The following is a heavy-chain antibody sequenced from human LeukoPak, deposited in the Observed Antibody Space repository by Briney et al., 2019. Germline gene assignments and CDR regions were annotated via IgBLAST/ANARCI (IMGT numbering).Heavy chain of an antibody. CDR3: ARAKSVDYDFWSGYEDYYYMDV. Sequence: ASVKVSCKASGYTFTSYAMNWVRQAPGQGLEWMGWINTNTGNPTYAQGFTGRFVFSLDTSVSTAYLQISSLKAEDTAVYYCARAKSVDYDFWSGYEDYYYMDVWGKGTTVTVSS. V-gene: IGHV7-4-1*02. J-gene: IGHJ6*03. CDR1: GYTFTSYA. CDR2: INTNTGNP. D-gene: IGHD3-3*01.